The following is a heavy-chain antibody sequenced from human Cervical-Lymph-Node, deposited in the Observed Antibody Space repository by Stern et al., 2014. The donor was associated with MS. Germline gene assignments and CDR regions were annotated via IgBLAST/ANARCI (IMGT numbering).Heavy chain of an antibody. CDR1: GFTFSSYS. D-gene: IGHD3-22*01. Sequence: EVQLLQSGGGLVKPGGSLRLSCAASGFTFSSYSMNWVRQAPGKGLEWVSSISSSSSYIYYADSVKGRFTIARDNAKNSLYLQMNSLRAEDTAVYYCARDQGGKYYDSSGYYSDAFDIWGQGTIVTVSS. V-gene: IGHV3-21*01. J-gene: IGHJ3*02. CDR3: ARDQGGKYYDSSGYYSDAFDI. CDR2: ISSSSSYI.